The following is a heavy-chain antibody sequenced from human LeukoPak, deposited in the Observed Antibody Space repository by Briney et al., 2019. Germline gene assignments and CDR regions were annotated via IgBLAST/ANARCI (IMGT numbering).Heavy chain of an antibody. D-gene: IGHD2-15*01. V-gene: IGHV4-39*01. CDR2: IYYSGST. J-gene: IGHJ4*02. CDR1: GGSISSSSYY. CDR3: ARHGPGYCSGGSCYYFDY. Sequence: SETLSLTCTVSGGSISSSSYYWGWIRQPPGKGLEWIGSIYYSGSTYYNPSLKSRVTISVDTSKNQFSLKLSSVTAADTAVYYCARHGPGYCSGGSCYYFDYWGQGTLVTVSS.